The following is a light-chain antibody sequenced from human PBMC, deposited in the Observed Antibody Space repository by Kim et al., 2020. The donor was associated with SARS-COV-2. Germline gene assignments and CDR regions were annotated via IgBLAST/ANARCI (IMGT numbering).Light chain of an antibody. CDR3: GTWDSSLSDWV. Sequence: GLKVTSSVSGSSSNIGNNYVSWYQQIPGTAPKLLIYDNNKRPSGIPDRFSGSKAGTSATLGITGLQTGDEADYYCGTWDSSLSDWVFGGGTQLTVL. CDR1: SSNIGNNY. J-gene: IGLJ3*02. V-gene: IGLV1-51*01. CDR2: DNN.